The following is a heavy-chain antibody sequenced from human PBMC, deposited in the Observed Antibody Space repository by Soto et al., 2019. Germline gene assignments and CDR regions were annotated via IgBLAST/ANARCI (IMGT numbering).Heavy chain of an antibody. V-gene: IGHV3-23*01. CDR2: ISGSGGST. J-gene: IGHJ5*02. CDR3: AKDPEAVAGPVNWFDP. Sequence: EVQLLESGGGLVQPGGSLRLSCAASGFTFSSYAMSWVRQAPGKGLEWVSAISGSGGSTYYADSVKGRFTISRDNSKNKRYLQMNSLRAEDTAVYYGAKDPEAVAGPVNWFDPWGQGTLVTGSS. D-gene: IGHD6-19*01. CDR1: GFTFSSYA.